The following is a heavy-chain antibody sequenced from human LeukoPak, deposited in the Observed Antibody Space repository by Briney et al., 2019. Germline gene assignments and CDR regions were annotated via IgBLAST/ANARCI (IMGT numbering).Heavy chain of an antibody. CDR1: GGSISSRSYY. CDR2: IYYSGST. Sequence: SETLSLTCTVSGGSISSRSYYWGWIRQPPGKGLEWIGSIYYSGSTYYNPSLKSRVTISVDTSKNQFSLKLSSVTAADTAVYYCAAYSGWYAPFDYWGQGTLVTVSS. D-gene: IGHD6-19*01. V-gene: IGHV4-39*01. J-gene: IGHJ4*02. CDR3: AAYSGWYAPFDY.